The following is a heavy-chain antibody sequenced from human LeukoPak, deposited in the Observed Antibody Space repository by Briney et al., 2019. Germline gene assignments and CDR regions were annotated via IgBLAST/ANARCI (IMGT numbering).Heavy chain of an antibody. CDR3: ASSWGGRSQFDY. J-gene: IGHJ4*02. Sequence: SETLSLTCTVSGGSISSSSYYWGWIRQPPGKGLEWIGSIYYSGSTYYNPSLKSRVTISVDTSKNQFSLKLSSVTAADTAVYYCASSWGGRSQFDYWGQGTLVTVSS. CDR2: IYYSGST. V-gene: IGHV4-39*07. D-gene: IGHD3-10*01. CDR1: GGSISSSSYY.